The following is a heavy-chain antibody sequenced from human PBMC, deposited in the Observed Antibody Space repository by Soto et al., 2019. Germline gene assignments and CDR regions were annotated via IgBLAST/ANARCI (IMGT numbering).Heavy chain of an antibody. J-gene: IGHJ6*02. D-gene: IGHD6-13*01. CDR1: GGSISSYY. Sequence: SETLSLTCTVSGGSISSYYWSWIRQPPGRGLEWIGYIYYSGSTNYNPSLKSRVTISVDTSKNQFSLKLSSVTAADTAVYYCARAVYSSSRIFLRSTREAYGMDVWGQGTTVTVSS. V-gene: IGHV4-59*01. CDR2: IYYSGST. CDR3: ARAVYSSSRIFLRSTREAYGMDV.